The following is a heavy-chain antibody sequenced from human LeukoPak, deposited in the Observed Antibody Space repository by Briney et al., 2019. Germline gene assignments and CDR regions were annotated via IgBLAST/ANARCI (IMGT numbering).Heavy chain of an antibody. CDR1: GFTFSNYA. Sequence: PGGSLRLSCAASGFTFSNYAMHWVRQAPGKGLEWVAVISYDGSNEYYADSVKGRFTISRDNSKNTLYLQMNSLRAEDTAVYYCARDHCSSTSCYVGYYYYYMDVWGKGTTVTISS. CDR3: ARDHCSSTSCYVGYYYYYMDV. D-gene: IGHD2-2*01. J-gene: IGHJ6*03. V-gene: IGHV3-30*04. CDR2: ISYDGSNE.